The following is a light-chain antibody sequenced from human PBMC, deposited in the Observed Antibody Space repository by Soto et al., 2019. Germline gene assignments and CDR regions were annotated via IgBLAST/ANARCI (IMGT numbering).Light chain of an antibody. CDR3: CSYAGSSTLLFV. CDR1: SSDVGSYNL. CDR2: EGS. Sequence: QSALPQPASVYGSPGQSITISCTGTSSDVGSYNLVSWYQQHPGKAPKLMIHEGSKRPSGVSNRFSGSKSGNTASLTISGLQAEDEADYYCCSYAGSSTLLFVFGTGTKVTVL. V-gene: IGLV2-23*03. J-gene: IGLJ1*01.